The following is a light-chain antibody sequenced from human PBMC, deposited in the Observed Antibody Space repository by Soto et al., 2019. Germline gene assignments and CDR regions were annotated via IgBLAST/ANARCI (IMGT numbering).Light chain of an antibody. CDR3: QQYYSYPLT. V-gene: IGKV1-8*01. Sequence: AIRMTQSPSSFSASTGDRVTITCRASQGISSYLAWYPQKPGQAPKLLIYAASTLQSGVPSKFSGSGSGTDFTLTISCLQSEDFATYCCQQYYSYPLTFGGGTKVEIK. J-gene: IGKJ4*01. CDR2: AAS. CDR1: QGISSY.